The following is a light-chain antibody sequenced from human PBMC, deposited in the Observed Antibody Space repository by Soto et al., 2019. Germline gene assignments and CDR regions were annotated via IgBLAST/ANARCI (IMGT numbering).Light chain of an antibody. Sequence: QSVLTQPPSVSGAPGQRVTISCTGSSSNIGAGYDVHWYQQLPGTAPKLLIYGNSNRPSGVPDRFTGSKSGTSASLAITGLQAEDEADDYCPSYDSSLSGLVFGGGTQLTVL. V-gene: IGLV1-40*01. CDR1: SSNIGAGYD. CDR3: PSYDSSLSGLV. CDR2: GNS. J-gene: IGLJ2*01.